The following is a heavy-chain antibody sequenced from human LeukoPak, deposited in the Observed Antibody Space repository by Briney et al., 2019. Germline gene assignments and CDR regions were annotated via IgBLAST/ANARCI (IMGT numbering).Heavy chain of an antibody. J-gene: IGHJ2*01. Sequence: GGSLRLSCAASGFTVSSNYMSWVRQAPGKGLEWVSVIYSGGSTYYADSVEGRFTISRDNSKNTLYLQMNSLRAEDTAVYYCARRVAVYWYFDLWGRGTLVTVSS. CDR1: GFTVSSNY. CDR2: IYSGGST. CDR3: ARRVAVYWYFDL. V-gene: IGHV3-66*01. D-gene: IGHD6-19*01.